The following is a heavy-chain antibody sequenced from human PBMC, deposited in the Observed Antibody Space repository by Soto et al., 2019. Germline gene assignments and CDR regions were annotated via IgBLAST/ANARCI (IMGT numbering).Heavy chain of an antibody. V-gene: IGHV4-31*03. CDR1: GGSISSGGYY. CDR3: ARVPGGAYDSSGYSRSFWFDP. D-gene: IGHD3-22*01. CDR2: IYYSGST. Sequence: QVQLQESGPGLVKPSQTLSLTCTVSGGSISSGGYYWSWIRQHPGKGLEWIGYIYYSGSTYYNPSLKSRVTISVDTSKNQFSLKLSSVTAADTAVYYCARVPGGAYDSSGYSRSFWFDPWGQGTLVTVSS. J-gene: IGHJ5*02.